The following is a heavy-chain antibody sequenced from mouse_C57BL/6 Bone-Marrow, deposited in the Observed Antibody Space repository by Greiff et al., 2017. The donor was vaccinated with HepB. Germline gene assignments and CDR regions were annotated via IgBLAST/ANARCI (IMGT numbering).Heavy chain of an antibody. CDR3: ARDGLSTTVVARYFDV. CDR2: INPGSGGT. Sequence: QVQLKESGAELVRPGTSVKVSCKASGYAFTNYLIEWVKQRPGQGLEWIGVINPGSGGTNYNEKFKGKATLTADKSSSTAYMQLSSLTSEDSAVYFCARDGLSTTVVARYFDVWGTGTTVTVSS. V-gene: IGHV1-54*01. J-gene: IGHJ1*03. CDR1: GYAFTNYL. D-gene: IGHD1-1*01.